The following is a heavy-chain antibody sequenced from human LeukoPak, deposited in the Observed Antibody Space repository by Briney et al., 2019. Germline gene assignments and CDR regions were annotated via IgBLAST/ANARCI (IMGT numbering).Heavy chain of an antibody. Sequence: SETLSLTCTVSGGSISSYYWSWIRQPAGKGLEWIGRIYTSGSTNYNPSLKSRVTMSVDTSKNQFSLKLSSVTAADTAVYYCARGQTYYYDSSGYYYLYFQHWGQGTLVTVSS. CDR2: IYTSGST. CDR1: GGSISSYY. CDR3: ARGQTYYYDSSGYYYLYFQH. D-gene: IGHD3-22*01. J-gene: IGHJ1*01. V-gene: IGHV4-4*07.